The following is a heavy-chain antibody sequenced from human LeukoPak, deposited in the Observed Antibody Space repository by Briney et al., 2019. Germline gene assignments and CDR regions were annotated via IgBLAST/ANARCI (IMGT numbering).Heavy chain of an antibody. V-gene: IGHV3-23*01. J-gene: IGHJ4*02. CDR2: ISGSGGST. D-gene: IGHD3-10*01. Sequence: GGSQRLSCAASGFKFSDHYIDWVRQAPGKGLEWVSAISGSGGSTYYADSVKGRFTISRDNSKNTLYLQMNSLRAEDTAVYYCAKDYEGVRGVRIDYWGQGTLVTVSS. CDR1: GFKFSDHY. CDR3: AKDYEGVRGVRIDY.